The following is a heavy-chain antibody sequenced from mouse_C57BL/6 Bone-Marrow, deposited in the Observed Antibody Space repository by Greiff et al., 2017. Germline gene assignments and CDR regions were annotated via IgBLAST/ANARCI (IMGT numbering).Heavy chain of an antibody. CDR2: INPSSGYT. J-gene: IGHJ3*01. CDR3: ANYYGSSYPAWFAY. CDR1: GYTFTSSW. Sequence: QVQLKESGAELAKPGASVKLSCKASGYTFTSSWMHWVKQRPGQGLEWIGYINPSSGYTKYNQKFKDKATLTADKSSSTAYMQLSSLTYEDSAVYYCANYYGSSYPAWFAYWGKGTLVTVSA. V-gene: IGHV1-7*01. D-gene: IGHD1-1*01.